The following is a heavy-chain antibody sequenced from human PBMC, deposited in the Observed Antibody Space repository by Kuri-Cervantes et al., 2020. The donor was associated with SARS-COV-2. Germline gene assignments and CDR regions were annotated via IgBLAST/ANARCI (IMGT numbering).Heavy chain of an antibody. J-gene: IGHJ3*02. Sequence: LRLSCAVSGGSISSDGYTWSWIRQPPGKGLEWIGYIYHSGSTYYNPSLKSRVTISVDTSKNQFSLKLSSVTAADTAVYYCARSSGVVTGDAFDIWGQGTMVTDSS. D-gene: IGHD3-3*01. CDR2: IYHSGST. CDR1: GGSISSDGYT. CDR3: ARSSGVVTGDAFDI. V-gene: IGHV4-30-2*01.